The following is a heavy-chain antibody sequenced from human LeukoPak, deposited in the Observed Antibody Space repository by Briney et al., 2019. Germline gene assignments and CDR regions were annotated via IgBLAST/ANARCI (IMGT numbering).Heavy chain of an antibody. CDR3: ARERGFIKADYYYYMDV. CDR1: GFTVSSNY. Sequence: PGGSLRLSCAASGFTVSSNYMSWVRQAPGKGLEWVSVIYSGGSTYYADSVKGRFTISRDNSKNTLYLQMNSLRAEDTAVYYCARERGFIKADYYYYMDVWGKGTTVTVSS. J-gene: IGHJ6*03. V-gene: IGHV3-66*01. D-gene: IGHD3-10*01. CDR2: IYSGGST.